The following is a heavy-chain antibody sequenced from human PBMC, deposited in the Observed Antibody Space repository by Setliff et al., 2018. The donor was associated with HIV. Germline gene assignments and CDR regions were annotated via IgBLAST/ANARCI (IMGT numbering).Heavy chain of an antibody. CDR2: LNRDGSDK. CDR3: ARDPDNRGWYDVDY. Sequence: GGSLRLSCEASGFPFSTYWMIWVRQAPGKGLEWVANLNRDGSDKYYGDSVKGRFTVSRDNAKNSLYLQMSSLRPDDTAIYYCARDPDNRGWYDVDYWGQGTLVTVSS. V-gene: IGHV3-7*03. J-gene: IGHJ4*02. D-gene: IGHD6-19*01. CDR1: GFPFSTYW.